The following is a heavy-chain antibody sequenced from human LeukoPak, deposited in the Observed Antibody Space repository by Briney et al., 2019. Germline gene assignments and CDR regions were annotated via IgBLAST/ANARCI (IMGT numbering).Heavy chain of an antibody. CDR3: ARRGDSPMIGDH. CDR2: LSNTGNI. V-gene: IGHV3-48*01. CDR1: GFTFSSYG. Sequence: PGGSLRLSCAASGFTFSSYGMNWVRQAPGKGLEWLSYLSNTGNIHYAQSVKGRFTNSRDNAKSSLYLQMDGLRAEDTAVYYCARRGDSPMIGDHWGQGILVTVAS. J-gene: IGHJ4*02. D-gene: IGHD3-10*02.